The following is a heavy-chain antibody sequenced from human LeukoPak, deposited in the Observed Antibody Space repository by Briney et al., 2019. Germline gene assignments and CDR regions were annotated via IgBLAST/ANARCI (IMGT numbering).Heavy chain of an antibody. Sequence: PGGSLRVSCAASGFTVSSYYMNWVRQAPGKGLEWVSFIYSGGSTYYADSVKGRFTISRDNSKNTLYLQMNSLRAEDTAVYYCARGSGWDFDYWGQGSLVTVSS. CDR2: IYSGGST. D-gene: IGHD6-19*01. J-gene: IGHJ4*02. CDR3: ARGSGWDFDY. CDR1: GFTVSSYY. V-gene: IGHV3-66*01.